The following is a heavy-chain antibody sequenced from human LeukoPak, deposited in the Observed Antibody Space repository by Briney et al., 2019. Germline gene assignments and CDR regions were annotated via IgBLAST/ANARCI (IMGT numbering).Heavy chain of an antibody. V-gene: IGHV3-48*01. D-gene: IGHD3-16*02. Sequence: GGSLRLSCAASGFTFSSYSMNWVRQAPGKGLEWVSYISSSSSTIYYADSVKGRFTISRDNAKNSLFLQMNSLRAEDTAVYYCARAYVWGSYRYLYYFDYWGQGTLVTVSS. CDR1: GFTFSSYS. CDR2: ISSSSSTI. J-gene: IGHJ4*02. CDR3: ARAYVWGSYRYLYYFDY.